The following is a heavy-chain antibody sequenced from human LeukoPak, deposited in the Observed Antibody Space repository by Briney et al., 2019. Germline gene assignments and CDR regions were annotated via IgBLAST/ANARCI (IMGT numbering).Heavy chain of an antibody. Sequence: GGSLRLSCAASGFMFSKSWMHWVRQVPGKGLVWVARIYNDGSTTNYADSVKGRFTISRDNAKNTLYLQMNSLRAEDTAVYYCARAGGTYYGIAFDIWSQGTMVTVSS. J-gene: IGHJ3*02. CDR3: ARAGGTYYGIAFDI. CDR1: GFMFSKSW. D-gene: IGHD1-26*01. V-gene: IGHV3-74*01. CDR2: IYNDGSTT.